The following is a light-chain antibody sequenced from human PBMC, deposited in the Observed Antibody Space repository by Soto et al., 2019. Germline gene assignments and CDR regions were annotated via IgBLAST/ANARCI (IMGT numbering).Light chain of an antibody. J-gene: IGLJ2*01. Sequence: QLVLTQSPSASASLGASVKLTCTLSGGHINYAIAWHQQQPEKGPRYLMKLNSDGSHSKGDGIPDRFSGSSSGAERHLTISSLQSEDEADYYCQTWGTAIHDVVFGGGTKLTVL. CDR1: GGHINYA. CDR2: LNSDGSH. V-gene: IGLV4-69*01. CDR3: QTWGTAIHDVV.